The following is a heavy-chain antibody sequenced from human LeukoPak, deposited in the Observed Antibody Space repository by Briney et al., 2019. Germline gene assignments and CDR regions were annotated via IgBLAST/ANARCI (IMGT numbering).Heavy chain of an antibody. D-gene: IGHD3-10*01. V-gene: IGHV3-20*01. Sequence: GGSLRLSCAASGFTFDDYGMSWVRQAPGKGLEWGSGINWNGGSTGYADSVKGRFTISRDNAKNSLYLQMNSLRAEDTALYHCARDPYYGSGSYTMDVWGKGTTVTVSS. CDR2: INWNGGST. CDR3: ARDPYYGSGSYTMDV. J-gene: IGHJ6*03. CDR1: GFTFDDYG.